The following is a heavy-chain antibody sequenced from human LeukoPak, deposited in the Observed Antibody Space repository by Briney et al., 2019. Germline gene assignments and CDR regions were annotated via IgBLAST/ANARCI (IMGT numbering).Heavy chain of an antibody. D-gene: IGHD4-23*01. CDR3: ATELRWKDH. J-gene: IGHJ4*02. CDR1: GYTFTNYD. CDR2: MKPNSGNT. V-gene: IGHV1-8*01. Sequence: ASVKVSCKASGYTFTNYDINWVRQATGQGLEWMGYMKPNSGNTGYAQKFQGRVTMTRDTSISTAYMELSSLTSEDTAVYYCATELRWKDHWDQGKLVTVSS.